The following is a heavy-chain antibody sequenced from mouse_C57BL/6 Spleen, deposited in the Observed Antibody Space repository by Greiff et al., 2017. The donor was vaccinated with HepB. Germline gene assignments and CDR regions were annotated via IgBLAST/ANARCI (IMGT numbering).Heavy chain of an antibody. V-gene: IGHV5-4*01. CDR3: AREAQATLFDY. J-gene: IGHJ2*01. D-gene: IGHD3-2*02. CDR1: GFTFSSYA. Sequence: EVQVVESGGGLVKPGGSLKLSCAASGFTFSSYAMSWVRQTPEKRLEWVATISDGGSYTYYPDNVKGRFTISRDNAKNNLYLQMSHLKSEDTAMYYCAREAQATLFDYWGQGTTLTVSS. CDR2: ISDGGSYT.